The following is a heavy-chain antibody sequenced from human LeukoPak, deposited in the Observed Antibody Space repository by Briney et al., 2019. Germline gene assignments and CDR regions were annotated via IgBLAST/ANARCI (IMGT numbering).Heavy chain of an antibody. CDR2: ITPYNGNT. J-gene: IGHJ4*02. CDR3: ARRGTGIAAANDY. V-gene: IGHV1-18*01. CDR1: GYTFTSYG. Sequence: ASVKVSCKASGYTFTSYGISWVRQAPGQGLEWMGWITPYNGNTDYAQNLQGRVTMTTDTSTTTAYMELRSLRSDDTAVYYCARRGTGIAAANDYWGQGTLVTVSS. D-gene: IGHD6-13*01.